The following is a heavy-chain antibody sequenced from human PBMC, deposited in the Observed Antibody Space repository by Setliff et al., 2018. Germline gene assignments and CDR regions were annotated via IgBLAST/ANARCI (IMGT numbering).Heavy chain of an antibody. Sequence: PGGSLRLSCAASGFTFSTYALHWFRQAPGKGLEWVALTSYDGGIEDYADSVKGRFTISRDDSKKTLYLQMNSLRAEDTAVYYCAKRGDSSSWLEYWGQGTLVTVSS. D-gene: IGHD6-13*01. CDR1: GFTFSTYA. V-gene: IGHV3-30*01. CDR3: AKRGDSSSWLEY. CDR2: TSYDGGIE. J-gene: IGHJ4*02.